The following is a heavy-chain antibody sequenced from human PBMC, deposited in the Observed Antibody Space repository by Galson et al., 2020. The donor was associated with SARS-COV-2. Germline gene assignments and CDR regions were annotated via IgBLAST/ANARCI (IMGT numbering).Heavy chain of an antibody. CDR2: INNSGST. J-gene: IGHJ6*03. V-gene: IGHV4-34*01. Sequence: PEILSLTRAVYGGSFKNYYWTRIRQSPGKGLQWIGDINNSGSTKYDPSLQGRVAMSEDTSKNQFSLRLSPVTAADTAVYDCVRGAEERRIIVVVPYYHTYMDVWGGGTSVTVSS. D-gene: IGHD2-2*01. CDR1: GGSFKNYY. CDR3: VRGAEERRIIVVVPYYHTYMDV.